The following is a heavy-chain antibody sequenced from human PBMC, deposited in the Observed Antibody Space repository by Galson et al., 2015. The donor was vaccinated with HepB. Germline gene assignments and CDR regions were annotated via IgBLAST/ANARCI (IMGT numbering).Heavy chain of an antibody. V-gene: IGHV1-69*13. Sequence: SVKVSCKAPGGTFSSYGISWVRQAPGQGLEWMGGIIPIFNTTNHAQKFQGRVTITADESTNTAYMELSSLSFEDTAVYYCARANFYSDYWRAPAARYYYYMDVWGQGTTVTVSS. D-gene: IGHD3-3*01. J-gene: IGHJ6*03. CDR1: GGTFSSYG. CDR3: ARANFYSDYWRAPAARYYYYMDV. CDR2: IIPIFNTT.